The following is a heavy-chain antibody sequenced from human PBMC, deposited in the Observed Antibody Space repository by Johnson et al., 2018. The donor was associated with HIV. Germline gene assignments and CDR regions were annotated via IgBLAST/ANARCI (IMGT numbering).Heavy chain of an antibody. CDR3: ARMTTTVSHHDAFDI. J-gene: IGHJ3*02. CDR1: GFTFSSNY. Sequence: MQLVESGGGVVQPGRSLRLSCAASGFTFSSNYMSWVRQAPGKGLEWVSVIYSGGSTSYADSVKGRFTISRDNSKNTLYLQMNSLRAEDTAVYYCARMTTTVSHHDAFDIWGQGTMVTVSS. V-gene: IGHV3-66*01. CDR2: IYSGGST. D-gene: IGHD4-17*01.